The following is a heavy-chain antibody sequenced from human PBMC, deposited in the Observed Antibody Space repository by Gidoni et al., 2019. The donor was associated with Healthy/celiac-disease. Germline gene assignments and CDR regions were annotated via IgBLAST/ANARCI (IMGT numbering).Heavy chain of an antibody. V-gene: IGHV3-53*01. J-gene: IGHJ4*02. CDR2: IYSGGST. D-gene: IGHD2-15*01. CDR1: GFPFSSNY. Sequence: EVQLVESGGGLIQPGGSLRLSCAASGFPFSSNYMSWVRQAPWKGMEWVSVIYSGGSTYYADSVKGRFTISRDNSKNTLYLQMNSLRAEDTAVYYCARAITPYYFDYWGQGTLVTVSS. CDR3: ARAITPYYFDY.